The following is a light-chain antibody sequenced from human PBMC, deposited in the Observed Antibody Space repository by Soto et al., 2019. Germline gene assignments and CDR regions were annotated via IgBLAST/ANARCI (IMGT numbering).Light chain of an antibody. Sequence: EIVMTQSPATLSVFPGERATLSCRASQNVYSSLAWYQQRPGQAPRLLIYGALTKATDIPARFSGSGSCTEFTLTISSLKSEDFAVDYCHQYNNWPRTFGQGTKLEIK. CDR2: GAL. CDR1: QNVYSS. J-gene: IGKJ2*01. V-gene: IGKV3-15*01. CDR3: HQYNNWPRT.